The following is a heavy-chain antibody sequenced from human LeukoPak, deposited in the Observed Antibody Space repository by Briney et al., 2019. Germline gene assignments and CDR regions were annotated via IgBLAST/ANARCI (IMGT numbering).Heavy chain of an antibody. CDR2: LTDSGGTT. CDR3: AKKRDAFDI. J-gene: IGHJ3*02. V-gene: IGHV3-23*01. Sequence: GGPLRLSCVASGFTFSSYAMGWVRRAPGKRPEWVSSLTDSGGTTYYVDSVKGRFTISRDNSKNTLYLHMNSLRAEDTAMYYCAKKRDAFDIWGQGTVVAVSS. D-gene: IGHD5-24*01. CDR1: GFTFSSYA.